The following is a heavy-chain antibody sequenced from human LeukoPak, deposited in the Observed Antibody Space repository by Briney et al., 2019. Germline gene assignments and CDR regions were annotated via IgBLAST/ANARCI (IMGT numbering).Heavy chain of an antibody. D-gene: IGHD6-13*01. CDR3: ARGDSSNWYGHYFDY. CDR1: GGSISSSGYY. V-gene: IGHV4-30-2*01. CDR2: IYHNGNT. Sequence: SETLSLTCTVSGGSISSSGYYWSWIRQPPGKGLEWIGYIYHNGNTYYNPSLKSRVTISVDRSKNQFSLKLTSVTAADTAVYYCARGDSSNWYGHYFDYWGQGTLVTVSS. J-gene: IGHJ4*02.